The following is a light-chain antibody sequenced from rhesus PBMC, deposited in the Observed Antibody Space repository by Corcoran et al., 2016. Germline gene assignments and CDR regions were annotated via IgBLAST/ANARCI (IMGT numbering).Light chain of an antibody. J-gene: IGKJ3*01. CDR2: GAS. Sequence: EIVMTQSPATLALSPGERATLSCRASQSVSSYLAWYQQKPGQAPRLLIYGASSRATGIPDRFSGSGSGTDCTLPISSLEPEDVGIYHCYQPSSRPFGPGTKLDIK. V-gene: IGKV3-24*04. CDR3: YQPSSRP. CDR1: QSVSSY.